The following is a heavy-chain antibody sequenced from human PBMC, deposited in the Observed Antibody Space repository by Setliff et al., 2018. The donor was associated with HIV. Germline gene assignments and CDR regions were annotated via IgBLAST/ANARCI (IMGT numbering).Heavy chain of an antibody. D-gene: IGHD3-16*01. CDR1: GFAFSARA. CDR2: VSGSGGGT. CDR3: TKDQIMIPSKGYPQNNWFDS. V-gene: IGHV3-23*01. Sequence: PGGSLRLSCAASGFAFSARAMTWVRQAPGKGLEWVSTVSGSGGGTHYADSVKGRFTISRDNSQNTIYLQMNSLRVEDTALYYCTKDQIMIPSKGYPQNNWFDSWGQGTLVTVSS. J-gene: IGHJ5*01.